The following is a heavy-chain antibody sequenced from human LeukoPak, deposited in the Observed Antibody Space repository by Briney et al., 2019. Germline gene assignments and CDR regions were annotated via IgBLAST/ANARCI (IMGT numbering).Heavy chain of an antibody. Sequence: PGGSLRLSCAASGFTFSSYGMHWVRQAPGKGLEWVAVIWYDGSNKYYADSVKGRFTISRDNSKNTLYLQMNSLGAEDTAVYYCATGYYYDSSGYYSTDYYFDYWGQGTLVTVSS. CDR2: IWYDGSNK. CDR3: ATGYYYDSSGYYSTDYYFDY. V-gene: IGHV3-33*08. J-gene: IGHJ4*02. CDR1: GFTFSSYG. D-gene: IGHD3-22*01.